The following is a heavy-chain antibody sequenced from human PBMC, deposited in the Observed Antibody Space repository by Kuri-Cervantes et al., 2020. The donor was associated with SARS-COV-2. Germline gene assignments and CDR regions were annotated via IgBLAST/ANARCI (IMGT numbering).Heavy chain of an antibody. CDR1: GYTFTSYY. V-gene: IGHV1-46*01. Sequence: ASVKVSCKASGYTFTSYYMHWVRQAPGQGLEWMGTINPSGGSTSYAQEFQGRVTMTRDTSTSTVYMELSSLRSEDTAVYYCARAELTGIDYWGQGTLVTVSS. CDR3: ARAELTGIDY. CDR2: INPSGGST. D-gene: IGHD7-27*01. J-gene: IGHJ4*02.